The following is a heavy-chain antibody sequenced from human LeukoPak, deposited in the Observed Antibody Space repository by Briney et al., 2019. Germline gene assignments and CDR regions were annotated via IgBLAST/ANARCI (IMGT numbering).Heavy chain of an antibody. CDR1: GYSFTTYD. CDR3: ARVAGSIDY. D-gene: IGHD1-26*01. CDR2: MNLKSGYI. J-gene: IGHJ4*02. Sequence: GASVKVSCKASGYSFTTYDINWVRQATGQGLEWMGWMNLKSGYIGYAQKFQGRVTITRDTSTSTVYMELSSLRSEDTAVYYCARVAGSIDYWGQGTLVTVSS. V-gene: IGHV1-8*03.